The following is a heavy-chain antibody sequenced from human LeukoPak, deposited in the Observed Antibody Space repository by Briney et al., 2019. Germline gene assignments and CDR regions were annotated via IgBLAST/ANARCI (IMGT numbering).Heavy chain of an antibody. D-gene: IGHD3-10*01. J-gene: IGHJ4*02. Sequence: GGSLRLSCAASGFTFSSYAMHWVRQAPGRGLEWVAVISYDGSNKYYADSVKGRFTISRDNSKNTLYLQMNSLRAEDTAVYYCAGPSGKWFGELFHYWGQGTLVTVSS. CDR3: AGPSGKWFGELFHY. CDR2: ISYDGSNK. V-gene: IGHV3-30*04. CDR1: GFTFSSYA.